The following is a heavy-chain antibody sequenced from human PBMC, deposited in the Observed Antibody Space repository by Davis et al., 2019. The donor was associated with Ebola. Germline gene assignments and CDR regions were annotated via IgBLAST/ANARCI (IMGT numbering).Heavy chain of an antibody. CDR1: GGSISSGGYY. Sequence: PSETLSLTCTVSGGSISSGGYYWSWIRQHPGKGLEWIGYIYYNGSTYYNPSLKSRVTISVDTSKNQFSLKLSSVTAADTAVYYCARDLIDSSGYYYPRSSGYFDYWGQGTLVTVSS. V-gene: IGHV4-31*03. D-gene: IGHD3-22*01. J-gene: IGHJ4*02. CDR2: IYYNGST. CDR3: ARDLIDSSGYYYPRSSGYFDY.